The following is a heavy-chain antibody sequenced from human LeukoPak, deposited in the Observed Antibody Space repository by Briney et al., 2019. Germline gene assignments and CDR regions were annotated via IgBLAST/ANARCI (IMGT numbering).Heavy chain of an antibody. CDR3: AREDRSGGSCYPYYYGMDV. D-gene: IGHD2-15*01. CDR2: IIPIFGTA. Sequence: SVKASCTASGGTSTSYAISWVRQAPGQGLEWMGGIIPIFGTANYAQKFQGRVTITANKSTSTAYMELSRLRSEDTAGYYCAREDRSGGSCYPYYYGMDVWGKGTTVTVSS. J-gene: IGHJ6*04. V-gene: IGHV1-69*06. CDR1: GGTSTSYA.